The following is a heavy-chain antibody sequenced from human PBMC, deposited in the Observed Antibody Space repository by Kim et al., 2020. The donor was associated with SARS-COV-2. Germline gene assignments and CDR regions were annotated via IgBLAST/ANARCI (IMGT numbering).Heavy chain of an antibody. CDR2: ISSSSSYT. J-gene: IGHJ4*02. CDR1: GFTFSDYY. D-gene: IGHD3-22*01. V-gene: IGHV3-11*05. CDR3: ARDYYDSSGYYSGVDY. Sequence: GGSLRLSCAASGFTFSDYYMSWIRQAPGKGLEWVSYISSSSSYTNYADSVKGRFTISRDNAKNSLYLQMNSLRAEDTAVYYCARDYYDSSGYYSGVDYWGQGTLVTVSS.